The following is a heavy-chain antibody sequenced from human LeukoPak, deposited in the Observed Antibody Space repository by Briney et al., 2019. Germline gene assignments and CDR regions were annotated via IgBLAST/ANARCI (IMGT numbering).Heavy chain of an antibody. CDR3: ARHRGIAAAGSPDY. CDR2: IYPGDSDT. J-gene: IGHJ4*02. D-gene: IGHD6-13*01. CDR1: ECSFTSYW. Sequence: GESLKISCKGSECSFTSYWIGWVRQMPGKGLEWMGIIYPGDSDTRYSPSLQGQVTISADKSISTAYLQWSSLKASDTAMYYCARHRGIAAAGSPDYWGQGTLVTVSS. V-gene: IGHV5-51*01.